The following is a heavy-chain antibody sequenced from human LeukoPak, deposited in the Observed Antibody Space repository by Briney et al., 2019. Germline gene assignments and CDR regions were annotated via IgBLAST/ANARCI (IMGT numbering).Heavy chain of an antibody. D-gene: IGHD4-23*01. CDR3: AREGYGGNSDPGSFDI. Sequence: ASVKVSCKASGYTFTGYYIHWVRQAPGQGLEWMGWINPNSGGTNYAQKFQGRVTMTRDTSISTAYMELSRLRSDDTAVYYCAREGYGGNSDPGSFDIWGQGTMVTVSS. V-gene: IGHV1-2*02. J-gene: IGHJ3*02. CDR2: INPNSGGT. CDR1: GYTFTGYY.